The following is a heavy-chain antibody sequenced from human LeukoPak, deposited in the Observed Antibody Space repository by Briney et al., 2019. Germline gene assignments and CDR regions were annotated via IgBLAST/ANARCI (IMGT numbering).Heavy chain of an antibody. CDR1: GESFSGYY. D-gene: IGHD3-22*01. CDR2: INHSGST. J-gene: IGHJ3*02. V-gene: IGHV4-34*01. Sequence: SETLSLTCAVYGESFSGYYWSWIRQPPGKGLEWIGEINHSGSTNYNPSLKSRVTISVDTSKNQFSLKLSSVTAADTAVYYCARIDSYYYDSRDAFDIWGQGTMVTVSS. CDR3: ARIDSYYYDSRDAFDI.